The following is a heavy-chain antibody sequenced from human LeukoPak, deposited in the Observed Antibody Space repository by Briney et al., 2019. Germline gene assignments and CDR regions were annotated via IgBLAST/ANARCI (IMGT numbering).Heavy chain of an antibody. Sequence: GASVKVPCKVSGYTLTELSMHWVRQAPGKGLEWMGCFDPEDGETIYAQKFQGRVTMTEDTSTDTAYMELSSLRSEDTAVYYCATFGQQWLVLVYWGQGTLVTVSS. CDR1: GYTLTELS. V-gene: IGHV1-24*01. CDR3: ATFGQQWLVLVY. D-gene: IGHD6-19*01. J-gene: IGHJ4*02. CDR2: FDPEDGET.